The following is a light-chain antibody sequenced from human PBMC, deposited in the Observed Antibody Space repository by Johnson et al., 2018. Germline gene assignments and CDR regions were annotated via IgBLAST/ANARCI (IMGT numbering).Light chain of an antibody. Sequence: QSVLTQPPSVSAAPGQKVTISCSGSSSNIGNNYVSWYQQLPGTAPKLLIYENNKRPSGIPDRFSGSKSGTSATLGITGLPTGDEADYYCGTWDSSLSAGNVFGTVTKFTVL. J-gene: IGLJ1*01. CDR1: SSNIGNNY. V-gene: IGLV1-51*02. CDR3: GTWDSSLSAGNV. CDR2: ENN.